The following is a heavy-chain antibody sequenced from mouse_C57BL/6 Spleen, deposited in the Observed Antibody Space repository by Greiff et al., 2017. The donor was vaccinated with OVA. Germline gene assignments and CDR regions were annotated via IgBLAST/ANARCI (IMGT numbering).Heavy chain of an antibody. CDR3: ARDGNYVYYAMDY. Sequence: QVQLQQSGAELVKPGASVKLSCKASGYTFTSYWMHWVKQRPGQGLEWIGMIHPNSGSTNYNEKFKSKATLTVDKSSSTAYMQLSSLTSEDSAVYYCARDGNYVYYAMDYWGQGTSVTVSS. V-gene: IGHV1-64*01. CDR2: IHPNSGST. J-gene: IGHJ4*01. CDR1: GYTFTSYW. D-gene: IGHD2-1*01.